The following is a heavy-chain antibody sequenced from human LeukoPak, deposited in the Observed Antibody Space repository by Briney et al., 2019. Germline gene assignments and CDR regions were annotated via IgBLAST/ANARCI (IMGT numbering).Heavy chain of an antibody. V-gene: IGHV4-39*07. CDR1: GGSISSSSYY. CDR2: IYHSGST. J-gene: IGHJ4*02. Sequence: SETLSLTCTVSGGSISSSSYYWGWIRQPPGKGLEWIGIIYHSGSTYYNPSLKSRVTISVDTSKNQFSLKLSSVTAADTAVYYCARVDLAAAGPLYFDYWGQGTLVTVSS. CDR3: ARVDLAAAGPLYFDY. D-gene: IGHD6-13*01.